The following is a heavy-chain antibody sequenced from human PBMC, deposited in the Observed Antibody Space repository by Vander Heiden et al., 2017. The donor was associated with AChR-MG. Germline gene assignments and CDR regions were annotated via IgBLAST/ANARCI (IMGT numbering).Heavy chain of an antibody. Sequence: VQPLDSGGGLVQPGGSLTLSCAASGFTFSSYGMRWVRQDGRKGLEWVSAISGSGGSTYYGDAVKSRFSISRDNSKNTVYLKMNSLRAEETAVDYCAKDLTTYYFDYWGQGTLVTVSS. V-gene: IGHV3-23*01. CDR2: ISGSGGST. CDR3: AKDLTTYYFDY. J-gene: IGHJ4*02. CDR1: GFTFSSYG.